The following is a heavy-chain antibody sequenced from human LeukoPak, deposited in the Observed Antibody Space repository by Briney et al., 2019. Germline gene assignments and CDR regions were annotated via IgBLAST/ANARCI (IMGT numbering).Heavy chain of an antibody. V-gene: IGHV3-73*01. D-gene: IGHD2-15*01. CDR1: GFTFSGSA. J-gene: IGHJ4*02. CDR3: ASRYCSGGSCYFFRY. Sequence: GGSLRLSCAASGFTFSGSAMHWVRQASGKGLEWVGRIRSKANSYATAYAASVKGRFTISRDDSKNTAYLQMNSLRAEDTAVYYCASRYCSGGSCYFFRYWGQGTLVTVSS. CDR2: IRSKANSYAT.